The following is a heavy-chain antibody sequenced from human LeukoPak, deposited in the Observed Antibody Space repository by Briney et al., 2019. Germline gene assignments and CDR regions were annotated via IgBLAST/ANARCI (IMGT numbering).Heavy chain of an antibody. D-gene: IGHD4-17*01. CDR3: AKPATVTTGPYYYFGMDV. CDR1: GCTFSSYA. Sequence: GGSLTLSCAASGCTFSSYAMSWVRQAPGKGLEWVAAISDSGGSTYYADSVKRRFNISRDNSKNTLYLQMNSLRAEDTAVYYCAKPATVTTGPYYYFGMDVWGQGTTVTVSS. J-gene: IGHJ6*02. CDR2: ISDSGGST. V-gene: IGHV3-23*01.